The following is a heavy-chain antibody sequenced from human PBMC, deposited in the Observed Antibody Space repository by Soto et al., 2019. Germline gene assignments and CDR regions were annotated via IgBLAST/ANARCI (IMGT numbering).Heavy chain of an antibody. V-gene: IGHV1-69*12. CDR2: IIPIFGTA. CDR3: ASGREMATIPYWYFDL. J-gene: IGHJ2*01. D-gene: IGHD5-12*01. Sequence: QVQLVQSGAEVKKPGSSVKVSCKASGGTFSSYAISWVRQAPGQGLEWMGGIIPIFGTANYAQKFQGRVTITADESTSTAYMELSSLTSEDTAVYYCASGREMATIPYWYFDLWGRGTLVTVSS. CDR1: GGTFSSYA.